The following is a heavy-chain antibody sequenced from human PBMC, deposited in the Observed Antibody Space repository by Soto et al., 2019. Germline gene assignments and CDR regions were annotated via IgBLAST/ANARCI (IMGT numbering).Heavy chain of an antibody. CDR2: ISAYNGNT. CDR1: GYTFTSYG. CDR3: ARVWELRWPPDFDY. J-gene: IGHJ4*02. D-gene: IGHD4-17*01. V-gene: IGHV1-18*01. Sequence: ASVKVSCKASGYTFTSYGISWVRQAPGQGLEWMGWISAYNGNTNYAQKLQGRVTMTTDTSTSTAYMELRSLRSDDTAVYYCARVWELRWPPDFDYWGQGTLVTVSS.